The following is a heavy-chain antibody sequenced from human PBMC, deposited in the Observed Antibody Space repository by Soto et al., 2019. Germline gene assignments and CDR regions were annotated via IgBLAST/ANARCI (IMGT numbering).Heavy chain of an antibody. CDR2: VQSNGIT. V-gene: IGHV3-23*05. J-gene: IGHJ4*02. CDR1: GFTFSSYA. Sequence: SLRLSCQASGFTFSSYAMSWVRQAPGKGLEWVSLVQSNGITYYADSVKGRFTVSRDNSKNTLYLQMDSLRVEDTAPYYCAKWLRSGSYYCDFWGQGTMVTVSS. CDR3: AKWLRSGSYYCDF. D-gene: IGHD6-19*01.